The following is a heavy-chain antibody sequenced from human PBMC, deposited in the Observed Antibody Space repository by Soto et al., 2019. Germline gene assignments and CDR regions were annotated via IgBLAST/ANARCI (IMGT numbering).Heavy chain of an antibody. Sequence: QVHLVQSGAEVKKPGASVKVSCKASGYTFTSYDINWVRQATGQGLEWMGWMNPNSGNTGYAQKFQGRVTMTRNTSISTAYMDLSSLRSEDTAVYYCARVREWWGAFDIWGQGTMVTVSS. CDR2: MNPNSGNT. D-gene: IGHD2-15*01. CDR1: GYTFTSYD. V-gene: IGHV1-8*01. J-gene: IGHJ3*02. CDR3: ARVREWWGAFDI.